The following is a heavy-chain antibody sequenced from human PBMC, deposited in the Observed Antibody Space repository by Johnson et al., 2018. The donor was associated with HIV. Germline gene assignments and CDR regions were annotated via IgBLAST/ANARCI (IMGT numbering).Heavy chain of an antibody. Sequence: QVQLVESGGGLVKPGGSLRLSCAASGFTFSDYYMTWIRQAPGKGLEWVSYISSSGNTIYYADSVKGRFTISRDNAKNSLYLQMNSLKTEDTAVYYCARVSTVVTGDAFDIWGQGTMVTVSS. CDR3: ARVSTVVTGDAFDI. CDR2: ISSSGNTI. D-gene: IGHD4-23*01. J-gene: IGHJ3*02. V-gene: IGHV3-11*01. CDR1: GFTFSDYY.